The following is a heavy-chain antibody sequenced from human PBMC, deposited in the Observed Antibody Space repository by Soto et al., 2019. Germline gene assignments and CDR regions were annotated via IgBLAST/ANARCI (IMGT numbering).Heavy chain of an antibody. CDR3: ARELPHWYYPAYY. V-gene: IGHV3-48*02. D-gene: IGHD1-7*01. CDR1: GFTFNNYN. Sequence: EVQLVESGGGLVQPGGSLRLSCAASGFTFNNYNMNWVRQAPGKGLEWVSYISSSGSTIYHADSVKGRFTISRDNAKTPLYLQMDSLRDEDTAVYYCARELPHWYYPAYYWGQGTLVTVSS. CDR2: ISSSGSTI. J-gene: IGHJ4*02.